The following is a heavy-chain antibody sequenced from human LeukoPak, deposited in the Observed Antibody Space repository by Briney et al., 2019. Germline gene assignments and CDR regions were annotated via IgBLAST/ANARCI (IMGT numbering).Heavy chain of an antibody. J-gene: IGHJ4*02. Sequence: PSETLSLTCAVSGGSIKSNNWWSWVRQPPGKGLEWIGEICHSGSTNYNPSLESRVTVSVDKSKNQFSLDLSSVTAAETAIYYCARSPGYCSGGTCYLDYWGQGTLVTVSP. V-gene: IGHV4-4*02. CDR3: ARSPGYCSGGTCYLDY. CDR1: GGSIKSNNW. D-gene: IGHD2-15*01. CDR2: ICHSGST.